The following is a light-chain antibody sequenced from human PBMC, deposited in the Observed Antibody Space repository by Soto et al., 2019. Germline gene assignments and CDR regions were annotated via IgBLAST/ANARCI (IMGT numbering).Light chain of an antibody. CDR1: SSNIGAGYN. CDR2: GNS. V-gene: IGLV1-40*01. Sequence: QSVLTQPPSVSGAPGQRVTISCTGSSSNIGAGYNVHWYQQLPGTAPKLLIYGNSNRPSGVPDRCSGSKSGTSASLAITGLQAEEEADYYCQSYDSSLSGYVVFGGGTQLTVL. J-gene: IGLJ2*01. CDR3: QSYDSSLSGYVV.